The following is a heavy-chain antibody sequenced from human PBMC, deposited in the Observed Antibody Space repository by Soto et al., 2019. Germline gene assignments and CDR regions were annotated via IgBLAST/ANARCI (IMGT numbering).Heavy chain of an antibody. J-gene: IGHJ2*01. CDR1: GGSFSGYY. CDR3: ARESHDILTGPPWVWYFDL. D-gene: IGHD3-9*01. Sequence: QVQLQQWGAGPLRPLETLSLTCGVSGGSFSGYYWAWIRQSPGKGLEWIGEINDRGSINYNPSLKRRVSISVDTSKNHYSLNLRSVTAADTDVYYCARESHDILTGPPWVWYFDLWGRGTLVTVSS. CDR2: INDRGSI. V-gene: IGHV4-34*01.